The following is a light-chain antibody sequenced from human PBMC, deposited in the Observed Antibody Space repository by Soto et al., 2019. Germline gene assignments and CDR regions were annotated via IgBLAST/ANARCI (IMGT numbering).Light chain of an antibody. CDR3: QEYGNSRT. CDR2: GTS. J-gene: IGKJ1*01. CDR1: QSVSSTY. V-gene: IGKV3-20*01. Sequence: EVVLTQSPGTLSLSPGERVTLSCRASQSVSSTYLAWYQQKPGQAPRLLIYGTSSRATGIPDRFSGSGSGTDFTLTISRVEPDDFAVYYCQEYGNSRTFGQGTKVDIK.